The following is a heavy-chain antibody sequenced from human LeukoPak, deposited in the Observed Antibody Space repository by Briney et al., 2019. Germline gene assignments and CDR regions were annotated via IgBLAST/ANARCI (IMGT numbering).Heavy chain of an antibody. V-gene: IGHV3-9*01. CDR2: ISWNSGSI. D-gene: IGHD1-26*01. CDR3: AKDMEWELTYYFDY. Sequence: PGRSLRLSCAASGFTFDDYAMHWVRQAPGKGLEWVSGISWNSGSIGYADSVKGRFTISRDNAKNSLYLQMNSLRAEDTVLYYCAKDMEWELTYYFDYWGQGTRVTVSS. J-gene: IGHJ4*02. CDR1: GFTFDDYA.